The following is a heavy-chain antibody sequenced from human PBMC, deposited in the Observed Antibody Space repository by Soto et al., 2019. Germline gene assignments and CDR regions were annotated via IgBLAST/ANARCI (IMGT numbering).Heavy chain of an antibody. D-gene: IGHD6-19*01. J-gene: IGHJ4*02. CDR1: GGSISSYY. V-gene: IGHV4-59*01. CDR3: ARAYSSGWWGADY. Sequence: SETLSLTCTVPGGSISSYYWSWIRQPPGKGLEWIGYIYYSGSTNYNPSLKSRVTISVDTSKNQFSLKLSSVTAADTAVYYCARAYSSGWWGADYWGQGTLVTVSS. CDR2: IYYSGST.